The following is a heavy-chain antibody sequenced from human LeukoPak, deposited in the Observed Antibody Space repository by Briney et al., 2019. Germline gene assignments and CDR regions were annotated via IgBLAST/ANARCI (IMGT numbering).Heavy chain of an antibody. Sequence: GGSLRLSCAASGFTVSSNYMSWVRQAPGRGLEWVSAISGGGSSTYSADSVKGRFTISRENSRDTLYLQMNSLRAEDTAVYYCAKQRGQWIQLWSFDYWGQGTLVTVSS. CDR1: GFTVSSNY. D-gene: IGHD5-18*01. J-gene: IGHJ4*02. V-gene: IGHV3-23*01. CDR3: AKQRGQWIQLWSFDY. CDR2: ISGGGSST.